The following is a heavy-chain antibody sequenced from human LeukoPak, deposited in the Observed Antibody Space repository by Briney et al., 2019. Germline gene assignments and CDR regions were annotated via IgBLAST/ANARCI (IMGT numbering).Heavy chain of an antibody. Sequence: GGSLRLSCAASGFIFTNYFMSWVRQAPGKGLEWVASIKHDGSEKYYVDSVQGRFTISRDNSKSTLCLQMNSLRAEDTAVYYCAKQLGYCSDGSCYFPYWGQGTLVTVSS. CDR1: GFIFTNYF. D-gene: IGHD2-15*01. J-gene: IGHJ4*02. CDR2: IKHDGSEK. CDR3: AKQLGYCSDGSCYFPY. V-gene: IGHV3-7*03.